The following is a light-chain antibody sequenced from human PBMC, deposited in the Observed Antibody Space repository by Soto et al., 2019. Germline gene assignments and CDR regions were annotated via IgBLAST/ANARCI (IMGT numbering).Light chain of an antibody. CDR3: HQRQSWPRT. CDR1: QGIVRW. CDR2: DAS. J-gene: IGKJ1*01. V-gene: IGKV1-5*01. Sequence: DIQMTQSPSTLSASVGDKVTITCRASQGIVRWLAWYQQKPGKAPKLLIYDASSLESGVPSRFSASGSGTDFTLTISDVQPEDFALYYCHQRQSWPRTFGQGTKVDIK.